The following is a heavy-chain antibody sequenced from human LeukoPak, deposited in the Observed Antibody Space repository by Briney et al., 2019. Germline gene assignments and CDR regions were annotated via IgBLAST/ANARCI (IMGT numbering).Heavy chain of an antibody. CDR2: IYHSGST. V-gene: IGHV4-30-2*01. CDR1: GGSISSGGYS. CDR3: ARVARGVAAPYFDY. Sequence: SETLSLTCAVSGGSISSGGYSWSWIRQPPGKGLEWIGYIYHSGSTYYNPSLKSRVTISVDRSKHQFSLKLSSVTAADTAVYYCARVARGVAAPYFDYWGQGTLVTVSS. J-gene: IGHJ4*02. D-gene: IGHD6-6*01.